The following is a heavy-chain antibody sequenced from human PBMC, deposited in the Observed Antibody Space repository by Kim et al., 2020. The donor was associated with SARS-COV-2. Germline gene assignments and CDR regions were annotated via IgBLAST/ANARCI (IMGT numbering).Heavy chain of an antibody. J-gene: IGHJ3*02. CDR1: GYTFTSYA. V-gene: IGHV7-4-1*02. Sequence: ASVKVSCKASGYTFTSYAMNWVRQAPGQGLEWMGWINTNTGNPTYAQGFTGRFVFSLDTSVSTAYLQISSLKAEDTAVYYCAGSIAVAAHDAFDIWGQGTMVTVSS. CDR3: AGSIAVAAHDAFDI. D-gene: IGHD6-19*01. CDR2: INTNTGNP.